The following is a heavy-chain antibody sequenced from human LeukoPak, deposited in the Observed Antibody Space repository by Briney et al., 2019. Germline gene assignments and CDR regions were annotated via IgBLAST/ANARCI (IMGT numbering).Heavy chain of an antibody. CDR1: GFTFSNYA. Sequence: PGRSLRLSCAASGFTFSNYAMNWVRQAPGKGLEWVSYISSSTNTIYYADSVKGRFTISRDNAKNSLFLQMNSLRDEDTAVYYCARGGYGANDDAFDIWGQGTMVTVSS. V-gene: IGHV3-48*02. D-gene: IGHD4-23*01. J-gene: IGHJ3*02. CDR2: ISSSTNTI. CDR3: ARGGYGANDDAFDI.